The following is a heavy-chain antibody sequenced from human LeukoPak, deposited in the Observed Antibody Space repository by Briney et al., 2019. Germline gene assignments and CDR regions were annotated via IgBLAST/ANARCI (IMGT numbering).Heavy chain of an antibody. Sequence: GGSLRLSCAASAFTFSSYAMHWVRQAPRKGLEWVAVISYDGGNKYYADSVKGRFTISRDNSKNTLYLQMNSLRAEDTAVYYCARRAGAYSHPYDYWGQGTLVTVSS. CDR2: ISYDGGNK. CDR3: ARRAGAYSHPYDY. CDR1: AFTFSSYA. J-gene: IGHJ4*02. V-gene: IGHV3-30*14. D-gene: IGHD4/OR15-4a*01.